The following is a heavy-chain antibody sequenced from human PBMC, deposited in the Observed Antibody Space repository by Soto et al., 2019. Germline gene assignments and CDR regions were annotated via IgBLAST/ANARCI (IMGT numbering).Heavy chain of an antibody. CDR3: AKDRVSSLFDP. CDR2: LSGSGGST. V-gene: IGHV3-23*01. Sequence: PGGSLRLSCAAFGFTFSSYAMSWVRQAPGKGLEWVSALSGSGGSTYYADSVKGRFTISRDNSKNTLYLQMSSLRAEDTAVYYCAKDRVSSLFDPWGQGTLVTVSS. D-gene: IGHD6-13*01. J-gene: IGHJ5*02. CDR1: GFTFSSYA.